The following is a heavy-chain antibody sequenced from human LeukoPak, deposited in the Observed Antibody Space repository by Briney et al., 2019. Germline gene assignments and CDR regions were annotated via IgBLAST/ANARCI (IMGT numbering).Heavy chain of an antibody. Sequence: SETLSLTCTVSGGSISSCFWSWIRQPPGKGLEWIGYIYYSGSTNYNPSLKSRVTMSVDTSKNQFSLKLSSVTAADAAVYYCARRSPGGAADYWGQGTRVTVSS. D-gene: IGHD1-26*01. CDR3: ARRSPGGAADY. J-gene: IGHJ4*02. CDR1: GGSISSCF. CDR2: IYYSGST. V-gene: IGHV4-59*08.